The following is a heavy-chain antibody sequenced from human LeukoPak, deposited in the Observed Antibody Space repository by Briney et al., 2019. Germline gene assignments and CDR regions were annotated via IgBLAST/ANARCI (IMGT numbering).Heavy chain of an antibody. J-gene: IGHJ4*02. CDR2: IIPILGLA. V-gene: IGHV1-69*04. D-gene: IGHD3-9*01. CDR1: GGTFSSYA. CDR3: ARVDRYFDWLPFDS. Sequence: ASVKVSCKASGGTFSSYAINWVRQVPGQGLEWMGRIIPILGLANYAQNFQGRVTITADKSTTTAYMELSSLRSEDTAVYYCARVDRYFDWLPFDSWGQGTLVTVSS.